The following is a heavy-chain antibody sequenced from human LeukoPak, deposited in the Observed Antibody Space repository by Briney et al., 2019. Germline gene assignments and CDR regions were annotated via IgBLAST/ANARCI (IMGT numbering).Heavy chain of an antibody. J-gene: IGHJ4*02. CDR2: FDPEDGET. V-gene: IGHV1-24*01. Sequence: ASVKVSCKVSGYTLTELSLHWVRQAPGKGLEGRGGFDPEDGETIHAQKFQGRVTMTEDTSTDTAYMELSSLRSEDTAVYYCATDPVSSATTFDYWGQGTLVTVSS. CDR1: GYTLTELS. D-gene: IGHD1-1*01. CDR3: ATDPVSSATTFDY.